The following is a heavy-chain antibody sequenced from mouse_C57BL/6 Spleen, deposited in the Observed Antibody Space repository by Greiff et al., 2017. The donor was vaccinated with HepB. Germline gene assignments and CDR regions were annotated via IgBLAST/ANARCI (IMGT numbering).Heavy chain of an antibody. V-gene: IGHV1-52*01. Sequence: QVQLKQPGAELVRPGSSVKLSCKASGYTFTSYWMHWVKQRPIQGLEWIGNIDPSDSETHYNQKFKDKATLTVDKSSSTAYMQLSSLTSEDSAVYYCAREGIFYYGSSWYFDVWGTGTTVTVSS. D-gene: IGHD1-1*01. J-gene: IGHJ1*03. CDR1: GYTFTSYW. CDR3: AREGIFYYGSSWYFDV. CDR2: IDPSDSET.